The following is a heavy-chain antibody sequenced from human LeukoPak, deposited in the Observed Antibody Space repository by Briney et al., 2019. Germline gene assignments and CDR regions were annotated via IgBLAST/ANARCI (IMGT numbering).Heavy chain of an antibody. D-gene: IGHD2-2*03. CDR3: ARGSSGYCSTASCFRPEDAFGI. CDR2: LSASGTT. CDR1: GGSISNF. V-gene: IGHV4-4*07. J-gene: IGHJ3*02. Sequence: PSETLSLTCSVSGGSISNFWGWLRQPAGKGLEWVGRLSASGTTNYNPSLRSRVTIAVDTSNNQLSLRVSSVTAADTAVYYCARGSSGYCSTASCFRPEDAFGIWGQGTMVTVSS.